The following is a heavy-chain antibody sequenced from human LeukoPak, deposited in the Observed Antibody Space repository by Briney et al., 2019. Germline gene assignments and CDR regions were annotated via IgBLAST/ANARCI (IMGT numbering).Heavy chain of an antibody. CDR1: GFTFRIYA. V-gene: IGHV3-23*01. Sequence: GGSLRLSCAGSGFTFRIYAMSWVRQAPGKGLEWVSAICGSDGSRYYADSVKGRFTISRDNSKNTLYLQMNSLRGEDTAVYYCAKGGSPSCYSSSGYWGQGTLVTVSS. CDR3: AKGGSPSCYSSSGY. CDR2: ICGSDGSR. D-gene: IGHD2-2*01. J-gene: IGHJ4*02.